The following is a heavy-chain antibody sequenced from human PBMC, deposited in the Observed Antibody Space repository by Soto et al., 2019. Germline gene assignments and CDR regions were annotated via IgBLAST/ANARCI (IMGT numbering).Heavy chain of an antibody. CDR2: IIPIFGTA. V-gene: IGHV1-69*13. J-gene: IGHJ4*02. CDR3: ATIVGATTDGTFDY. Sequence: GASVKVSCKASGGTFSSYAISWVRQAPGQGLELMGGIIPIFGTANYAQKFQGRVTITADESTSTAYMELSSLRSEDTAVYYCATIVGATTDGTFDYWGQGTLVTVSS. CDR1: GGTFSSYA. D-gene: IGHD1-26*01.